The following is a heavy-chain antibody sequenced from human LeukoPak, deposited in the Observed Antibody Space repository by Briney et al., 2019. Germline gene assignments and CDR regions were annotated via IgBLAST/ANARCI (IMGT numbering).Heavy chain of an antibody. J-gene: IGHJ3*02. V-gene: IGHV4-59*01. D-gene: IGHD3-3*01. Sequence: SETLSLTCTVSGGSISSYYWSWIRQPPGKGLEWIGYIYYSGSTNYNPPLKSRVTISVDTSKNQFSLKLSSVTAADTAVYYCARRIFGVAPGAFDIWGQGTMVTVSS. CDR3: ARRIFGVAPGAFDI. CDR1: GGSISSYY. CDR2: IYYSGST.